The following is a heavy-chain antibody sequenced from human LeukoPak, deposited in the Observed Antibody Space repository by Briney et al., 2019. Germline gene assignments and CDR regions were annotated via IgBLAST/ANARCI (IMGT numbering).Heavy chain of an antibody. V-gene: IGHV3-30*02. CDR3: AKGVGYYESKPYLSPVVY. J-gene: IGHJ4*02. Sequence: GGSLRLSCAASGFTFSSYGMHWVRQAPGKGLEWVAFIRYDGINKYYADSVKGRFTISRDNYKNTLYLQVNSLRAEDTAVYYCAKGVGYYESKPYLSPVVYWGQGTLVTVSS. D-gene: IGHD3-22*01. CDR2: IRYDGINK. CDR1: GFTFSSYG.